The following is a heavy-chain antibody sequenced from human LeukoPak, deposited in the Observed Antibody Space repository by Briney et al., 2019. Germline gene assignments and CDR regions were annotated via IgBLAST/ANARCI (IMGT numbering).Heavy chain of an antibody. D-gene: IGHD4-17*01. V-gene: IGHV5-51*01. J-gene: IGHJ4*02. CDR1: GYSFANYW. CDR3: ATKLHGDYFDY. CDR2: IYPGDSGA. Sequence: GESLKISCKGSGYSFANYWIGWVRQMPRKGLEWMGFIYPGDSGARYSPSFQGQVTLSADKSINTAYLQWSSLRASDTAMYYCATKLHGDYFDYWGQGSLVTVSS.